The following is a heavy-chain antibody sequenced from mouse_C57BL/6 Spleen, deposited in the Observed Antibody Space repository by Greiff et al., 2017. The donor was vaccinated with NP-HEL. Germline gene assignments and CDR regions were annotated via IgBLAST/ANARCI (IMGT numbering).Heavy chain of an antibody. CDR3: ASGTRVPFAY. J-gene: IGHJ3*01. D-gene: IGHD5-1*01. CDR2: IWGVGST. V-gene: IGHV2-6*01. CDR1: GFSLTSYG. Sequence: VMLVESGPGLVAPSQSLSITCTVSGFSLTSYGVDWVRQSPGKGLEWLGVIWGVGSTNYNSALKSRLSISKDNSKSQVFLKMNSLQTDDTAMYYCASGTRVPFAYWGQGTLVTVSA.